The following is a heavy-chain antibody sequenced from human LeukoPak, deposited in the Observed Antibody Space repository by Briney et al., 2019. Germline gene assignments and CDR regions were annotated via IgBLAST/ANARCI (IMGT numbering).Heavy chain of an antibody. J-gene: IGHJ3*01. CDR1: GGSISSYY. CDR3: AREDAVSSDDAFDL. Sequence: SETLSLTCTVSGGSISSYYWSWIRQPPGKGLEWIGEINHSGSTNYNPSLKSRVTISVDTSKKQFSLKLSSVTAADTAVYYCAREDAVSSDDAFDLWGQGTMVTVS. CDR2: INHSGST. V-gene: IGHV4-59*12. D-gene: IGHD6-19*01.